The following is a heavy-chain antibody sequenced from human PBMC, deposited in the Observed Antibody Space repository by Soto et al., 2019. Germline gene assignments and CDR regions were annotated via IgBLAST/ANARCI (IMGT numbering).Heavy chain of an antibody. D-gene: IGHD2-21*02. CDR3: ARGDRGAFDL. V-gene: IGHV3-21*01. CDR2: INSSRSYI. Sequence: GGSLRLSCAASGFTFSTYSMNWVRQAPGKGLEWVSSINSSRSYIYYADSVKGRFTISRDNAKNTLYLQMNSLRAEDTAVYYCARGDRGAFDLWGQGTMVTVSS. J-gene: IGHJ3*01. CDR1: GFTFSTYS.